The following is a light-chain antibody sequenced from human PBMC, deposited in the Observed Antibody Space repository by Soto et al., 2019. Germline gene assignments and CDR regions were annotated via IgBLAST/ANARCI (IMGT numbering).Light chain of an antibody. CDR3: GTYTGSSTLL. CDR1: SSDVGAYNY. CDR2: EVS. J-gene: IGLJ2*01. V-gene: IGLV2-14*01. Sequence: QSALTQPASVSGSPGQSITISCTGTSSDVGAYNYVSWYQQYPGKAPELMIYEVSNRPSGVSNRFSGSKSGNTASLTISGLQAEDEAVYYCGTYTGSSTLLFGGGTKLTVL.